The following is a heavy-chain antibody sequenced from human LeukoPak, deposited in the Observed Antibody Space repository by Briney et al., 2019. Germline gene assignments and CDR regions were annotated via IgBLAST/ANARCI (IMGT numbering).Heavy chain of an antibody. CDR1: GGSISSSSYY. J-gene: IGHJ4*02. Sequence: SETLSLTCTVSGGSISSSSYYWGWIRQPPGEGLEWIGSIYYSGSTYYNPSLKSRVTISVDTSKNQFSLKLSSVTAADTAVYYCARLAAHDYGDYLDYWGQGTLVTVSS. CDR2: IYYSGST. CDR3: ARLAAHDYGDYLDY. D-gene: IGHD4-17*01. V-gene: IGHV4-39*01.